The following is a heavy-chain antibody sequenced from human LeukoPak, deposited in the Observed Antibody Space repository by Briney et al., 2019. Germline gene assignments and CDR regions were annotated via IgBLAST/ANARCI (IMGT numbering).Heavy chain of an antibody. D-gene: IGHD5-24*01. Sequence: GESLKISCKGSGYSFTSYWIGWVRQMPGKGLEWMGIIYPGDSDTRYSPSFQGQVTISADKSISTAYLQWSSLKASDTAMYYCARWLQLGGGVLVSFDYWGQGTLVTVSS. V-gene: IGHV5-51*01. CDR2: IYPGDSDT. J-gene: IGHJ4*02. CDR3: ARWLQLGGGVLVSFDY. CDR1: GYSFTSYW.